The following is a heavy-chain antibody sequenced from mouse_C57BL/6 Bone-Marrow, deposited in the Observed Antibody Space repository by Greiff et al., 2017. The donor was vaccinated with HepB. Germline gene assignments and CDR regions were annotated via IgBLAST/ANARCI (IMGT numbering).Heavy chain of an antibody. D-gene: IGHD2-3*01. CDR3: TSMVTTPGLYYFDY. CDR1: GFTFSDAW. Sequence: EVKLEESGGGLVQPGGSMKLSCAASGFTFSDAWMDWVRQSPEKGLEWVAEIRNKANNHATYYAEAVKGRFTISSDDSKRSVYLQLNSLRAADTGIYYCTSMVTTPGLYYFDYWGQGTTLAVSS. V-gene: IGHV6-6*01. J-gene: IGHJ2*01. CDR2: IRNKANNHAT.